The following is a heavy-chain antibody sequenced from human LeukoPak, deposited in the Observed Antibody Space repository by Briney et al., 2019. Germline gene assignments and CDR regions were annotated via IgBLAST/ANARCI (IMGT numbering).Heavy chain of an antibody. CDR2: INHSGTT. CDR3: ARGGDTTVVTLDY. D-gene: IGHD4-23*01. CDR1: GGSFSGKY. J-gene: IGHJ4*02. Sequence: PSETLSLTCAVYGGSFSGKYWNWIRQPPGKGLEWIGEINHSGTTNYNPSLKSRVTISVDTSKNQFSLKLSSVTAADTAVYYCARGGDTTVVTLDYWAREPWSPPPQ. V-gene: IGHV4-34*01.